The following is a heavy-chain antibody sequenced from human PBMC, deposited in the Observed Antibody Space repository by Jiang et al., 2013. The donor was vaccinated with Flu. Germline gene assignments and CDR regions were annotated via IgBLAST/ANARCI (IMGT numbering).Heavy chain of an antibody. CDR3: ASTRYNWNYALDY. D-gene: IGHD1-7*01. J-gene: IGHJ4*02. V-gene: IGHV4-39*01. CDR2: IYYSGST. Sequence: GSGLVKPSETLSLTCTVSGGSISSSSYYWGWIRQPPGKGLEWIGSIYYSGSTYYNPSLKSRVTISVDTSKNQFSLKLSSVTAADTAVYYCASTRYNWNYALDYWGQGTLVTVSS. CDR1: GGSISSSSYY.